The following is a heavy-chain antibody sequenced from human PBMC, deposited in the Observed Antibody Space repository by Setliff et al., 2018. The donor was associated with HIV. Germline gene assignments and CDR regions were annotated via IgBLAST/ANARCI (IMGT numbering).Heavy chain of an antibody. Sequence: KTSETLSLTCSVSGGSISSSSYSWGWIRQPPGKGLEYIGSIYNSGSTHYNPSLKSRVTISVDTSKNQFSLSLNSVTAADTAVYYCARKHLFNVFDYWGQGTLVTVS. CDR1: GGSISSSSYS. CDR3: ARKHLFNVFDY. V-gene: IGHV4-39*07. CDR2: IYNSGST. J-gene: IGHJ4*02.